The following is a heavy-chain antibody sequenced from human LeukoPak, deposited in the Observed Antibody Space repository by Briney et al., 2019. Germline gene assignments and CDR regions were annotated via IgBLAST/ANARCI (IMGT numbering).Heavy chain of an antibody. CDR2: IPSGGSNK. Sequence: PGRSLSLSCAAFGFTFSSYGMHWVRQAPGKGLEWVAFIPSGGSNKFYADYVKGRFTVSRDNSKNPLYLQMNSLRAEDTAVYYCAKGRWDGDIVVVVAAEPYGMDVWGQGTTVTVSS. CDR3: AKGRWDGDIVVVVAAEPYGMDV. D-gene: IGHD2-15*01. V-gene: IGHV3-30*02. J-gene: IGHJ6*02. CDR1: GFTFSSYG.